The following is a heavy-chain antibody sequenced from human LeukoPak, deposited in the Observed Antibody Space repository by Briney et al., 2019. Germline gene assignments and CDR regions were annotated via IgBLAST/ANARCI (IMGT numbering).Heavy chain of an antibody. V-gene: IGHV3-73*01. CDR3: TRYNVGFDY. CDR1: GFTFSGSA. D-gene: IGHD1-14*01. CDR2: IRSKANTYAT. J-gene: IGHJ4*02. Sequence: GGSLKLSCAASGFTFSGSAMHWVRQASGKGLEWVGRIRSKANTYATAYAASVKGRFTISRDDSKNTAYLQMSSLETEDTATYYCTRYNVGFDYWGQGTLVTVSS.